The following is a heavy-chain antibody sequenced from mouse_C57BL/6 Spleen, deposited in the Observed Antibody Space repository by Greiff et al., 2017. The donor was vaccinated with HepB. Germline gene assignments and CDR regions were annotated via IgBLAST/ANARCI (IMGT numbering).Heavy chain of an antibody. CDR1: GYTFTSYW. J-gene: IGHJ4*01. D-gene: IGHD2-2*01. Sequence: QVQLQQPGAELVKPGASVKLSCKASGYTFTSYWMHWVKQRPGQGLEWIGMIHPNSGSTNYNEKFKSKATLTIDKSSSTAYVQLSSLTSEDSAVYYCARRGYDNAMDYWGQGTSVTVSS. V-gene: IGHV1-64*01. CDR2: IHPNSGST. CDR3: ARRGYDNAMDY.